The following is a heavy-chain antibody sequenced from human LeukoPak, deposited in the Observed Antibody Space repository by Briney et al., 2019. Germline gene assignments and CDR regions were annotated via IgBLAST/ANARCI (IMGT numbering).Heavy chain of an antibody. CDR3: AKGVVPVAYRYYFDY. Sequence: GGSLRLSRAASGFTFSSYAMSWVRQAPGKGLEWVSSISGSGGSTYYTDSVKGRFTISRDNSKNTLHLRMNSLRAEDTAVYYCAKGVVPVAYRYYFDYWGQGTLVTVSS. V-gene: IGHV3-23*01. CDR2: ISGSGGST. D-gene: IGHD2-2*01. J-gene: IGHJ4*02. CDR1: GFTFSSYA.